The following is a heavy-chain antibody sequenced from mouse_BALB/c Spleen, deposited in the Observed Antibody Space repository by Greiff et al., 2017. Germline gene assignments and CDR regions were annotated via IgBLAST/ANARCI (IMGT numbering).Heavy chain of an antibody. CDR1: GFTFSSYA. CDR3: ARLAYYYGSSYWYFDV. Sequence: DVMLVESGGGLVKPGGSLKLSCAASGFTFSSYAMSWVRQTPEKRLEWVATISSGGSYTYYPDSVKGRFTISRDNAKNTLYLQMSSLRSEDTAMYYCARLAYYYGSSYWYFDVWGAGTTVTVSS. CDR2: ISSGGSYT. D-gene: IGHD1-1*01. V-gene: IGHV5-9-1*01. J-gene: IGHJ1*01.